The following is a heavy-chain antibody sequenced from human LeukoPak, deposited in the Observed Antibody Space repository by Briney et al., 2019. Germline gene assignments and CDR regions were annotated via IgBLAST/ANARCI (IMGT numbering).Heavy chain of an antibody. V-gene: IGHV1-69*05. J-gene: IGHJ6*03. CDR1: GGTFSSYA. Sequence: SVKVSCKASGGTFSSYAISWVRQAPGQGLEWMGRIIPIFGTANYAQKFQGRVTITTDESTSTAYMELSRPRSDDTAVYYCARVSKDYMDVWGKGATVTVSS. CDR2: IIPIFGTA. CDR3: ARVSKDYMDV. D-gene: IGHD4-11*01.